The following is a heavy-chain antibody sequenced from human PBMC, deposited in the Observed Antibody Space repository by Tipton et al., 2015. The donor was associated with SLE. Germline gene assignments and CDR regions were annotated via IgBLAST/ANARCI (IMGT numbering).Heavy chain of an antibody. V-gene: IGHV4-4*07. CDR3: ARLTYLYGSGLPNYFDY. J-gene: IGHJ4*02. Sequence: TLSLTCTVSGDSINSHYWSWIRQPAGKGLQWIGRVYPSGSINYNPSLKSRVTMSVDMSKNQFSLKLTSVTAADTAVYYCARLTYLYGSGLPNYFDYWGQGILVTVSS. CDR1: GDSINSHY. D-gene: IGHD3-10*01. CDR2: VYPSGSI.